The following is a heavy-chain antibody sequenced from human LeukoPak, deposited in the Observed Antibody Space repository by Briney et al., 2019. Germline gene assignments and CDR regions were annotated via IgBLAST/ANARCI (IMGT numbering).Heavy chain of an antibody. D-gene: IGHD3-16*01. J-gene: IGHJ4*02. CDR2: IKEDGSEK. Sequence: GGSLRLSCAASGFTFSSSWMSWVGQAPGKGLEWVANIKEDGSEKYYVDSVKGRFTISRDNAKNSLSLQMSSLRAEDTAVYYCAKDRLRFSYWGQGTLVTVSS. CDR3: AKDRLRFSY. CDR1: GFTFSSSW. V-gene: IGHV3-7*03.